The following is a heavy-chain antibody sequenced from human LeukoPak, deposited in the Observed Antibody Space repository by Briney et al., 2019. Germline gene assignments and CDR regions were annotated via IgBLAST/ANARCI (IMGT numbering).Heavy chain of an antibody. V-gene: IGHV1-46*01. CDR1: GYTFTSYY. CDR3: ARGEFLGWFDP. D-gene: IGHD3-10*01. CDR2: IIPSGGST. Sequence: ASVKVSCKASGYTFTSYYIHFVRQAPGQGLEWMGAIIPSGGSTAYSQKFQGRLTLTRDTSTSTVYMEVSSLRSEDTAVYYCARGEFLGWFDPWGQGTLVTVSS. J-gene: IGHJ5*02.